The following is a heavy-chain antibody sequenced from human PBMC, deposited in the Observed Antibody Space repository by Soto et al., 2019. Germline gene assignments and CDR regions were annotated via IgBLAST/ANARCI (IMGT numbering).Heavy chain of an antibody. CDR3: ARLITPRVLES. V-gene: IGHV3-7*05. D-gene: IGHD1-20*01. J-gene: IGHJ4*02. CDR2: MKQDGSEK. CDR1: GFTFSNYW. Sequence: EVQLVESGGGLVQPGGSLRLSCAASGFTFSNYWMSWVRQAPGKGLEWVANMKQDGSEKDYVGSVEGRFTIPRDNAKNSLYLQMNSLTTEDTAVYYCARLITPRVLESWGQGTLVTVSS.